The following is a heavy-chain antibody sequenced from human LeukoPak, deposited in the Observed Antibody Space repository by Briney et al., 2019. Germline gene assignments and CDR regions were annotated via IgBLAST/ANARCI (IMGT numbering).Heavy chain of an antibody. CDR2: ISYDGSNK. D-gene: IGHD3-10*01. J-gene: IGHJ5*02. V-gene: IGHV3-30-3*01. Sequence: GGSLRLSCAASGFTFSSYAIHWVRQAPGKGLEWVAVISYDGSNKYYADSVKGRFTISRDNSKNTLYLQMNSLRAEDTAMFYCARGSGTMVRGVANWFDPWGQGTLVPVSS. CDR3: ARGSGTMVRGVANWFDP. CDR1: GFTFSSYA.